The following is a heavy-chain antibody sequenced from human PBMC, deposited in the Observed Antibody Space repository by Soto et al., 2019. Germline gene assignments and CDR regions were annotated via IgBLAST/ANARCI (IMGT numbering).Heavy chain of an antibody. J-gene: IGHJ4*02. Sequence: EVRLLESGGGWKQRGGSLSPSCTTSGFRFDNLALSWVRQPPGGGQGWVSAISGGGAGKYYADSVKGRFIISRDNSKNTVYLQLNGLRTEDTAVYYCAKGVHYDSSGGLDYWGQGTLVTVSS. CDR3: AKGVHYDSSGGLDY. CDR1: GFRFDNLA. V-gene: IGHV3-23*01. CDR2: ISGGGAGK. D-gene: IGHD3-22*01.